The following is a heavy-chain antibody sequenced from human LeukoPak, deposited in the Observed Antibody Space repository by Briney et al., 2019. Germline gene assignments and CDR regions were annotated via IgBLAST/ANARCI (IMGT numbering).Heavy chain of an antibody. J-gene: IGHJ3*02. CDR1: GFTFSSHT. V-gene: IGHV3-23*01. D-gene: IGHD6-13*01. CDR3: AKSKQQLLRGALDI. CDR2: FSIVGDGT. Sequence: GGSLRLSCAASGFTFSSHTLTWVRQAPGKGLEWVSGFSIVGDGTFYADSVRGRFTISRDNSKNTLFLQMNSLRAEDTAVYYCAKSKQQLLRGALDIWGQGTMVTVSS.